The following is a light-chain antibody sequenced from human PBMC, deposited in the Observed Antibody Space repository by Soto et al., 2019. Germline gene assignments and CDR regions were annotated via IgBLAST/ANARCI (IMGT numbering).Light chain of an antibody. J-gene: IGLJ2*01. CDR1: SSDVGSYNL. V-gene: IGLV2-23*01. CDR3: CSYAGSKV. Sequence: QSALTQPASVSGSPGRSITISCTGTSSDVGSYNLVSWYQQHPGKAPKLMIYEGSKRPSGVSNRFSGSKSGNTASLTISGLQAEDEADYYCCSYAGSKVFGGGTKLTVL. CDR2: EGS.